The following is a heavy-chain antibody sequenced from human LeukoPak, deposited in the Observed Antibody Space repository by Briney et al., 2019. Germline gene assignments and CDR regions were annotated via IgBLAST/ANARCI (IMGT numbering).Heavy chain of an antibody. Sequence: ETLSLTCTVSGGSISSGGYYWNWVRQAPGKGLEWLSYISGSSNTIYYADSVKGRFTISRDNAMNSQYLQMNSLRAEDTAVYYCARESLGYCSGSTCYYFYMDFWGKGTTVTVSS. D-gene: IGHD2-15*01. V-gene: IGHV3-48*04. CDR3: ARESLGYCSGSTCYYFYMDF. CDR2: ISGSSNTI. CDR1: GGSISSGGYY. J-gene: IGHJ6*03.